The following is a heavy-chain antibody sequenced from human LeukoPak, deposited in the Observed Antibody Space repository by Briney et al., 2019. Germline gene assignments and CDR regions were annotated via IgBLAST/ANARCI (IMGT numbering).Heavy chain of an antibody. CDR1: GGSISNYY. D-gene: IGHD5-18*01. J-gene: IGHJ4*02. Sequence: SETLSLTCTVSGGSISNYYWNWIRQPPGKGREVIGHIYYSGTTNYNPSLKSRVSMSVETSKNQFSLKLSSVTAADRAVYYCVRGRKYTSGYRVTELGSRYSDYWGQGSLVTDCS. CDR2: IYYSGTT. V-gene: IGHV4-59*01. CDR3: VRGRKYTSGYRVTELGSRYSDY.